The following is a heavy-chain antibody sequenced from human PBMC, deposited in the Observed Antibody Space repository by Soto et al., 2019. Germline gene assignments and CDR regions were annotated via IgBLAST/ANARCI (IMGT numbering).Heavy chain of an antibody. V-gene: IGHV4-39*01. D-gene: IGHD3-10*01. CDR2: IYYSGST. J-gene: IGHJ4*02. CDR1: GGSISSSSYY. Sequence: PSETLSLTCTVSGGSISSSSYYWGWIRQPPGKGLEWIGSIYYSGSTYYNPSLKSRVTISVDTSKNQFSLKLSSVTAADTAVYYCARLMIVTMVRGVTYYFDYWGQGTLVTVSS. CDR3: ARLMIVTMVRGVTYYFDY.